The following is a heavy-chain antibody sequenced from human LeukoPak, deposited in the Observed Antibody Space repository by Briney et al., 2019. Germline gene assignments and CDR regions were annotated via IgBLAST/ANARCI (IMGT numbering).Heavy chain of an antibody. CDR3: AKDDPITMVRGVIKNYFDY. CDR2: FRVSGGST. D-gene: IGHD3-10*01. Sequence: GGSLRLSCAASGFTFSSYAMSWARRAPGRGLDWVSAFRVSGGSTYYADSVKGRFTISRDNSKNTLYLQMNNLRAEDTAVYYCAKDDPITMVRGVIKNYFDYWGQGTLVTVSS. J-gene: IGHJ4*02. V-gene: IGHV3-23*01. CDR1: GFTFSSYA.